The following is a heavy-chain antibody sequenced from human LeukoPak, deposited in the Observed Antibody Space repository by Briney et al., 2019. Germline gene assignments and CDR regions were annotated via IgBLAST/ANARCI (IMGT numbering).Heavy chain of an antibody. D-gene: IGHD5-24*01. CDR3: ARCRDGLDWYLDL. CDR1: GDSISSYY. J-gene: IGHJ2*01. V-gene: IGHV4-59*08. Sequence: PSETLSLTCTVSGDSISSYYWSWIRQPPGKGLEWIGYIFYSGSTNYNPSLRSRVTISVDTSNNQFSLKLKSLTAADTAVYYCARCRDGLDWYLDLWGRGTLVTVSS. CDR2: IFYSGST.